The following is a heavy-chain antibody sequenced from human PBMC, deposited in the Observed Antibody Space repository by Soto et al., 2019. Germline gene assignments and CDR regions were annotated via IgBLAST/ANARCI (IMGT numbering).Heavy chain of an antibody. J-gene: IGHJ6*02. Sequence: EVQLLQSGAEVKKPGESLTISCKVSGSSFSDYWITWVRQMPGKGLEWMGRIDPRDSYTNYNPSFQGHVTISVDKSINTAYLRWSSLQASDSAQYYCARHGGGRIAVTGFHGMDVWGQGTAVTVAS. CDR1: GSSFSDYW. CDR2: IDPRDSYT. CDR3: ARHGGGRIAVTGFHGMDV. V-gene: IGHV5-10-1*01. D-gene: IGHD6-13*01.